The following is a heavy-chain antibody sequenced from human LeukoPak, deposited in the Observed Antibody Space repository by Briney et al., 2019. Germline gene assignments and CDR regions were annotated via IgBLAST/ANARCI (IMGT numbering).Heavy chain of an antibody. D-gene: IGHD3-10*01. J-gene: IGHJ4*02. CDR2: ISWNSGSI. Sequence: GGSLRLSCAASGFTFDDYAMHWVRQAPGKGLEWVSGISWNSGSIGYADSVKGRFTISRDNSKNTLYLQMNSLRAEDTAVYYCAKDHYYGSGSYYNGPYYWGQGTLVTVSS. V-gene: IGHV3-9*01. CDR3: AKDHYYGSGSYYNGPYY. CDR1: GFTFDDYA.